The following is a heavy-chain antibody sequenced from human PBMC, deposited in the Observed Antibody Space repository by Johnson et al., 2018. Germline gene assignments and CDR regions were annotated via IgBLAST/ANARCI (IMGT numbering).Heavy chain of an antibody. V-gene: IGHV3-74*02. Sequence: EVQLVESGGGLVKPGGSLRLSCAASGFTFSSCWMHWVRQAPGKGLVWVSRINSDGSSTNYADSVKGRFTISRANAKNTLYLQMNRLRAEDTAVYYCARGLLGGFDIWGQGTMVTVSS. J-gene: IGHJ3*02. CDR1: GFTFSSCW. CDR2: INSDGSST. D-gene: IGHD3-10*01. CDR3: ARGLLGGFDI.